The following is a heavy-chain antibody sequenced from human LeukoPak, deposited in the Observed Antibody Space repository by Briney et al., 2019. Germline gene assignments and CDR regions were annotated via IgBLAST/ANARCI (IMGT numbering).Heavy chain of an antibody. CDR1: GYSFTSYW. D-gene: IGHD3-10*01. CDR3: ARSQRYYGSGSYYPNFDY. J-gene: IGHJ4*02. V-gene: IGHV5-51*01. Sequence: GESLKISCKGSGYSFTSYWIGWVRQMPGKGLEWMGIIYPGDSDTRYSPSFQGQVTMTRDTSISTAYMELSRLRSDDTAVYYCARSQRYYGSGSYYPNFDYWGQGTLVTVSS. CDR2: IYPGDSDT.